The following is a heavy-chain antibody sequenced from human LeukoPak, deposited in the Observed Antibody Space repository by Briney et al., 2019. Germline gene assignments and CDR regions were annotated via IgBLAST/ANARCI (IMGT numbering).Heavy chain of an antibody. Sequence: SVKVSCKASGGTFSSYAISWVRQAPGQGLEWMGRIIPIFGTANYAQKFQGRVTITTDESTSTVYMELSSLRSEDTAVYYCASRLAAAGKIAVDYWGQGTLVTVSS. CDR1: GGTFSSYA. J-gene: IGHJ4*02. V-gene: IGHV1-69*05. CDR3: ASRLAAAGKIAVDY. D-gene: IGHD6-13*01. CDR2: IIPIFGTA.